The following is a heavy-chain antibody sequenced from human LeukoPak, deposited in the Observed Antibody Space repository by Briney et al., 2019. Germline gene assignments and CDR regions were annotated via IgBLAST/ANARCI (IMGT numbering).Heavy chain of an antibody. J-gene: IGHJ4*02. CDR1: GFTFSAYS. D-gene: IGHD6-19*01. V-gene: IGHV3-21*01. CDR3: AKVHTTGWETPFDH. Sequence: GGSLRLSCAASGFTFSAYSMNWVRQAPGKGLEWVSTIDTSGTYLYYTDSVRGRFTISRDNAWNSLYLQMNSLRAEDTAVYYCAKVHTTGWETPFDHWGQGTLVTASS. CDR2: IDTSGTYL.